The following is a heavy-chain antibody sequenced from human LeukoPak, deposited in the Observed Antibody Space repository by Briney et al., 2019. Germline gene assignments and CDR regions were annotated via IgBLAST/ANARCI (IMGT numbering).Heavy chain of an antibody. V-gene: IGHV4-4*07. J-gene: IGHJ5*02. CDR2: IYTSGST. D-gene: IGHD2-2*01. CDR3: ARSGYQLLTWLNWFDP. Sequence: SETLSLTCTVSGGSISSYYWSWIRQPAGKGLEWIGRIYTSGSTNYNPSLKSRVTMSVDTSKNQFSLKLSSVTAADTAVYYCARSGYQLLTWLNWFDPWGQGTLVTVSS. CDR1: GGSISSYY.